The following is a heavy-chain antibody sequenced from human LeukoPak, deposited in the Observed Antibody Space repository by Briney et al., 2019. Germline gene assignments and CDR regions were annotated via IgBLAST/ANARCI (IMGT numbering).Heavy chain of an antibody. CDR3: VRARGDRSGYYRY. J-gene: IGHJ4*02. CDR2: ISAYDGNT. D-gene: IGHD3-22*01. V-gene: IGHV1-18*01. Sequence: ASVKVSCKTSGYTFTKYGISWVRQAPGQGPEWMGWISAYDGNTIYAQKLQDRLTLTTDTSTDTAHMELRSLRSDDTAVYFCVRARGDRSGYYRYWGQGTLVTVSS. CDR1: GYTFTKYG.